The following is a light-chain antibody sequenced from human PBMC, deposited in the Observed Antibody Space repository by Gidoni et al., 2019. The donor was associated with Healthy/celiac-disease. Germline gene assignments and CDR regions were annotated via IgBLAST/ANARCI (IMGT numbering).Light chain of an antibody. Sequence: IVLTQSPNFQSVTPKEKVTITCRARQSIGRSLQWYQQKPDQSPRLLIKYASQSLSGVPSRFSGTGSGTDFTLTIIRLEVEDAATYYCHQSSSLPGTFGQGTKVEIK. CDR2: YAS. CDR3: HQSSSLPGT. J-gene: IGKJ1*01. CDR1: QSIGRS. V-gene: IGKV6-21*01.